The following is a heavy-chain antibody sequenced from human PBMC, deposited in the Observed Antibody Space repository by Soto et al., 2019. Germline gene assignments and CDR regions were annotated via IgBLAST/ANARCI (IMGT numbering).Heavy chain of an antibody. CDR1: GYTLTELS. J-gene: IGHJ4*02. CDR2: FDPEDGET. Sequence: GASVKVSCKVSGYTLTELSMHWVRQAPGKGLEWMGGFDPEDGETIYAQKFQGRVTMTEDTSTDTAYMELSSLRSEDTAVYYCATTLGVTAAATIENWGQGTLVTVSS. V-gene: IGHV1-24*01. CDR3: ATTLGVTAAATIEN. D-gene: IGHD5-12*01.